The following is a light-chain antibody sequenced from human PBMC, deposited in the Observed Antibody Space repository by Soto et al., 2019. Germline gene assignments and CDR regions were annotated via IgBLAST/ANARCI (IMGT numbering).Light chain of an antibody. J-gene: IGKJ1*01. Sequence: VVTQSPATLSVFPGETATLSCRASQSVSSDLAWYQQRPGQAPRLLIYGASTRATGIPARFSGSGPGTEFRLTISSLQSEDFATYYCQQYNTWHPKMAFGRGTKVDIK. CDR2: GAS. V-gene: IGKV3-15*01. CDR3: QQYNTWHPKMA. CDR1: QSVSSD.